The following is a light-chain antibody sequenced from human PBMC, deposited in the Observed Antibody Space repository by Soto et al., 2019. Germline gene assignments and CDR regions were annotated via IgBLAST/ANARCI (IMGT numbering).Light chain of an antibody. V-gene: IGLV2-8*01. CDR3: SSFAVSTNFPYV. CDR1: SSDVGAYDY. CDR2: EIN. J-gene: IGLJ1*01. Sequence: QSVLTQPPSASGSPGQSVTISCTGTSSDVGAYDYVSWYQQHPGKAPKLMIYEINKRQPGVNDRFYGSKYGKTASLTVSGIQAEDESHYYRSSFAVSTNFPYVFAPGSKVTVL.